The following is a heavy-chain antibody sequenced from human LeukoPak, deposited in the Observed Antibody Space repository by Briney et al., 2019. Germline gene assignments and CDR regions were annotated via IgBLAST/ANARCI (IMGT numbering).Heavy chain of an antibody. CDR2: IWYDGSNK. CDR3: ATDRATQYFDY. Sequence: GGSLRLSCAASGITFRNYGMHWVRPAPGKGLEWVAFIWYDGSNKYYADSVKGRFTISRDNSRNTLFLQMNSLRVEDTAVYYCATDRATQYFDYWGQGTLVSVPS. J-gene: IGHJ4*02. CDR1: GITFRNYG. V-gene: IGHV3-30*02. D-gene: IGHD2-15*01.